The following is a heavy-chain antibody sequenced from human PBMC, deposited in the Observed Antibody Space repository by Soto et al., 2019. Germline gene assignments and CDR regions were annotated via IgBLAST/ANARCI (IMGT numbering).Heavy chain of an antibody. CDR2: IYYSGST. CDR1: GGSISSSSYY. V-gene: IGHV4-39*01. J-gene: IGHJ5*02. D-gene: IGHD5-12*01. Sequence: SETLSLTCTVSGGSISSSSYYWGWIRQPPGKGLEWIGSIYYSGSTYYNPSLKSRVTISVDTSKNQFSLKLSSVTAADTAVYYCARHTEGGYDLPGWFDPWGQGTLVTVSS. CDR3: ARHTEGGYDLPGWFDP.